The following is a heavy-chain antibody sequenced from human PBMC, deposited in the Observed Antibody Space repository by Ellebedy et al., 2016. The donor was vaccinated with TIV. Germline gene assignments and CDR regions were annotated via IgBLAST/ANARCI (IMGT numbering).Heavy chain of an antibody. V-gene: IGHV5-51*01. CDR1: GYSFTSYW. D-gene: IGHD3-3*01. CDR2: IYPGDSDT. CDR3: ARRGRPDDFWSGYPDY. Sequence: KVSCKGSGYSFTSYWIGWVRQMPGKGLEWMGIIYPGDSDTRYSPSFQGQVTISADKSISTAYLQWSSLKASDTAMYYCARRGRPDDFWSGYPDYWGQGTLVTVSS. J-gene: IGHJ4*02.